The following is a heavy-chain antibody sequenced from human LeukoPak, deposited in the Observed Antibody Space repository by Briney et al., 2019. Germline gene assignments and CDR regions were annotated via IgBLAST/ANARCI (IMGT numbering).Heavy chain of an antibody. J-gene: IGHJ4*02. Sequence: GGSLRLSCAASGFTFSSYWMHWVRQAPGKGLVWVSRISSDGSSTTYADSAKGRFTISRDNAKNMLYLQMNSLRAEDTAVYYCARGYSGSYRVDYWGQGTLVTVSS. CDR1: GFTFSSYW. CDR3: ARGYSGSYRVDY. V-gene: IGHV3-74*01. D-gene: IGHD1-26*01. CDR2: ISSDGSST.